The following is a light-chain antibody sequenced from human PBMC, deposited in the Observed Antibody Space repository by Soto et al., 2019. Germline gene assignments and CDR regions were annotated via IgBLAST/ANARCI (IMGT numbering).Light chain of an antibody. J-gene: IGKJ4*01. CDR1: ESVRHY. V-gene: IGKV3-15*01. CDR2: GAS. Sequence: EIVLTQSPATLSLSPGERATLSCRASESVRHYVAWYQQKPGQAPRLLIYGASTRATGIPARFSGSGSGTEFTLTISSPQSEDFAVYYCQQYNNWPALTFGGGTKVDIK. CDR3: QQYNNWPALT.